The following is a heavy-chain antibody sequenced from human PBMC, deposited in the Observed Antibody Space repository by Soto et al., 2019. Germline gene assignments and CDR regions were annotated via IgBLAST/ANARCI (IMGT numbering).Heavy chain of an antibody. Sequence: ASVKVSCKASGYTFTGYYMHWVRQAPGQGLEWMGWINPNSGGTNYAQKFQGWVTMTRDTSISTAYMELSRLRSDDTAVYYCARDLFSNLNAFDIWGQGTMVTVSS. V-gene: IGHV1-2*04. CDR2: INPNSGGT. CDR3: ARDLFSNLNAFDI. CDR1: GYTFTGYY. J-gene: IGHJ3*02.